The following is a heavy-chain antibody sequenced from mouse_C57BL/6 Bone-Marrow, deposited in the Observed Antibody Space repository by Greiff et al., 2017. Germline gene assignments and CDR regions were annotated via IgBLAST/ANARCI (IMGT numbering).Heavy chain of an antibody. V-gene: IGHV1-85*01. Sequence: QVQLQQSGPELVKPGASVKLSCKASGYTFTRYDINWVKQRPGQGLEWIGWIYPRDGSTKYNEKFKGKATLTVDTSSSTAYMELHSLTSEDSAVYFCARWEDYGYDEGDAMDYWGQGTSVTVSS. D-gene: IGHD2-2*01. J-gene: IGHJ4*01. CDR2: IYPRDGST. CDR1: GYTFTRYD. CDR3: ARWEDYGYDEGDAMDY.